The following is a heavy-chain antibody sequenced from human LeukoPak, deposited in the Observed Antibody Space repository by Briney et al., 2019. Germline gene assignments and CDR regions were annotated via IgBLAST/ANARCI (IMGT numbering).Heavy chain of an antibody. D-gene: IGHD3-16*01. CDR2: ISGDGTRT. V-gene: IGHV3-23*01. J-gene: IGHJ4*02. Sequence: GGSLRLSCAASGFSFSSYAMTWARQAPVKGLEWVSAISGDGTRTYYADSVKGRFTISRDNSENTLYLEMSSLRVEDTAIYYCAKWPEGAMDYFDYWGQGTLVTVSS. CDR1: GFSFSSYA. CDR3: AKWPEGAMDYFDY.